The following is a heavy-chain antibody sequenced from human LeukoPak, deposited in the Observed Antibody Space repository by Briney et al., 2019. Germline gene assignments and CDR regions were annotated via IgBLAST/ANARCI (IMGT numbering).Heavy chain of an antibody. CDR1: GGSISSGDYY. CDR3: ARGNPAKPSRGHRVHAFDI. Sequence: SETLSLTCTVSGGSISSGDYYWSWIRQPPGKGLEWIGYIYYSGSTNYNPSLKSRVTISVDTSKNQFSLKLNSVTAADTAVYYCARGNPAKPSRGHRVHAFDIWGQGTMVTVSS. D-gene: IGHD3-10*01. J-gene: IGHJ3*02. CDR2: IYYSGST. V-gene: IGHV4-30-4*01.